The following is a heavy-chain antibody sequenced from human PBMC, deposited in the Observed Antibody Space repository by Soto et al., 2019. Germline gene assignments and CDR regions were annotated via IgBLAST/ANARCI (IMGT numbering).Heavy chain of an antibody. CDR2: IYYSGST. J-gene: IGHJ4*02. D-gene: IGHD4-17*01. CDR3: ARAPPYGGNSAEFDY. Sequence: QVQLQESGPGLVKPSQTLSLTCSVSGGSVSSGDYYWSWIRQHPGKGLEWIGYIYYSGSTYYNPSLNSRVTISVDTSKNHFPPNLGSVTAPDTAVYYCARAPPYGGNSAEFDYWGQGTLVTVSS. V-gene: IGHV4-31*03. CDR1: GGSVSSGDYY.